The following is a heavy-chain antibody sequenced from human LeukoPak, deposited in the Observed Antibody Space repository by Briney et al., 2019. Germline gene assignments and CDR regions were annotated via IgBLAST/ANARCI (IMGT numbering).Heavy chain of an antibody. V-gene: IGHV3-7*04. CDR3: ARVLI. Sequence: GGSLRLSCVASVFSFSNYGMHWVRQAPGKGLEWVANINQDGSEKDYVDSVKGRFTISRDNTKNSLYLQMNSLRAEDTAVYYCARVLIWGQGTMVTVSS. CDR2: INQDGSEK. CDR1: VFSFSNYG. J-gene: IGHJ3*02.